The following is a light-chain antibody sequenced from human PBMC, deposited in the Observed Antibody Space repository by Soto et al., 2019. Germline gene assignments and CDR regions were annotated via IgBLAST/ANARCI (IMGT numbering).Light chain of an antibody. Sequence: ETLMTQSPATLSVSPGERATLSCRASQSVSNTLAWYPQKPGLPPRLLIYDASRRETGIPARFIGSGAGTECTLTISRLQSEDFEVYYCPQYNNWPQTFCQGTKVDIK. J-gene: IGKJ1*01. CDR1: QSVSNT. CDR3: PQYNNWPQT. V-gene: IGKV3-15*01. CDR2: DAS.